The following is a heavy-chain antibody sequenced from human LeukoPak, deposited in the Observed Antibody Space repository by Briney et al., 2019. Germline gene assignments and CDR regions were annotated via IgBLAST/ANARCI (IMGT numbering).Heavy chain of an antibody. J-gene: IGHJ4*02. Sequence: SETLSLTCTVSGGSISSSSYYWGWIRQPPGKGLEWIGSIYYSGSTYYNPSLKRRVTISVDTSKNQFSLKLSSVTAADTAVYYCASSIAVAGMDLFDYWGQGTLVTVSS. CDR2: IYYSGST. D-gene: IGHD6-19*01. V-gene: IGHV4-39*01. CDR1: GGSISSSSYY. CDR3: ASSIAVAGMDLFDY.